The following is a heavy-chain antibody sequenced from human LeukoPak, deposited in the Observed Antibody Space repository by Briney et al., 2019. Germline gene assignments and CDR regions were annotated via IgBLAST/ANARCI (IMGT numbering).Heavy chain of an antibody. J-gene: IGHJ6*02. CDR2: INPNSGGT. D-gene: IGHD5-18*01. Sequence: ASVKVSCKASGYTFTGYYMHWMRQAPGQGLEWMGWINPNSGGTNYAQKFQGRVTMTRDTSISTAYMELSRLRSDDTAVYYCARPYSYDGRYYYYGMDVWGQGTTVTVSS. V-gene: IGHV1-2*02. CDR1: GYTFTGYY. CDR3: ARPYSYDGRYYYYGMDV.